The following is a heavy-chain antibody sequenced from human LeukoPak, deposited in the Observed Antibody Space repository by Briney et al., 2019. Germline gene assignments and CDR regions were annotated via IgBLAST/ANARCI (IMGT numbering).Heavy chain of an antibody. J-gene: IGHJ1*01. Sequence: PGGSLRLSCAASGLTFSSYWMHWVRRAPGKGLVWVSRIKSDGSTNYADSVKGRFTISRDNAKNTLSLQMNSLRAEDTGVYYCARAPSEIGGYYPEYFRHWGQGTLVTVSS. V-gene: IGHV3-74*01. CDR2: IKSDGST. CDR1: GLTFSSYW. CDR3: ARAPSEIGGYYPEYFRH. D-gene: IGHD3-22*01.